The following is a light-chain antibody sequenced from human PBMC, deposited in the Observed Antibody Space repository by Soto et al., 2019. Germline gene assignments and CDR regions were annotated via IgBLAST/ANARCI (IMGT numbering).Light chain of an antibody. CDR1: QSVSSN. J-gene: IGKJ1*01. Sequence: EIVMTQSPATLSVSPGERATLSCRASQSVSSNLAWYQQKPGQAPRLLIYGASTRATGIPARFSGSGSGTDFTLTISRLQSEDFAVYYCQQCNNWPLTFGQGTRVEIK. CDR3: QQCNNWPLT. V-gene: IGKV3-15*01. CDR2: GAS.